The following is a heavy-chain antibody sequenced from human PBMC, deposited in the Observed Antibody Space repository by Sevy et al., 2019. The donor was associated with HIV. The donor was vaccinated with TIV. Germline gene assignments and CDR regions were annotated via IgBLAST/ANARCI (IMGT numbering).Heavy chain of an antibody. Sequence: GGSLRLSCAASGFTFSTYTMNWVRQAPGKGLEWVSSISSSSSYIYYAVSVKGRFTISRDNAKNSLYLQMNSLRVEDTAVYYCARAAYYCSTTSCYIDYWGQRTLVTVSS. CDR3: ARAAYYCSTTSCYIDY. J-gene: IGHJ4*02. V-gene: IGHV3-21*01. D-gene: IGHD2-2*02. CDR1: GFTFSTYT. CDR2: ISSSSSYI.